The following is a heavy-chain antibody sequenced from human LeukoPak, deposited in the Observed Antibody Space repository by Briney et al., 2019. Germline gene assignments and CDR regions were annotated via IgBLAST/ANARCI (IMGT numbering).Heavy chain of an antibody. V-gene: IGHV4-59*12. D-gene: IGHD2-2*01. CDR2: IYYSGST. Sequence: SETLSLTCTVSGGSISSYYWSWIRQPPGKGLEWIGYIYYSGSTNYNPSLESRVTISVDTSKNQFSLKLSSVTAADTAVYYCARDGDCSSTSCQSYWGQGTLVTVSS. J-gene: IGHJ4*02. CDR1: GGSISSYY. CDR3: ARDGDCSSTSCQSY.